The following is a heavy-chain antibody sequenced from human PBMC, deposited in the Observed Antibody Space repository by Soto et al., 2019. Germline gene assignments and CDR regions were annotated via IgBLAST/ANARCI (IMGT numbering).Heavy chain of an antibody. CDR2: IYYSGST. J-gene: IGHJ5*02. Sequence: PSETLSLTCTVSGGSISSGGYYWSWIRQHPGKGLEWIGYIYYSGSTYYNPSLKSRVTISVDTSKNQFPLNLSSVTAADTAVYYCARAGHSSSSEGANWFDPWGQGTLVTVSS. V-gene: IGHV4-31*03. CDR1: GGSISSGGYY. CDR3: ARAGHSSSSEGANWFDP. D-gene: IGHD6-6*01.